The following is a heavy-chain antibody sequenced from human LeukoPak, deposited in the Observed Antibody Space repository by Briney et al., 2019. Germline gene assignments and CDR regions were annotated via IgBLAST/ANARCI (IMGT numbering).Heavy chain of an antibody. D-gene: IGHD5-18*01. CDR3: ARGGGYSYDSFGY. V-gene: IGHV3-74*01. Sequence: GGSLRLSCAASGFTFSSSWMHWVRQAPGKGLVWVSRINGDGRSTSYADSVKGRFTISRDNAKNTLYLQMNSLRAEDTAVYYCARGGGYSYDSFGYWGQGTLVTVSS. CDR2: INGDGRST. J-gene: IGHJ4*02. CDR1: GFTFSSSW.